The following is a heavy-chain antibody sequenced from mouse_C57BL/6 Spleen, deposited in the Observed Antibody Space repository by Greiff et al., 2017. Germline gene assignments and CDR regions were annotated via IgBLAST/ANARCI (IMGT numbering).Heavy chain of an antibody. J-gene: IGHJ3*01. CDR3: ARQGYYGSSYGFAY. Sequence: QVQLKESGAELVRPGSSVKLSCKASGYTFTSYWMDWVKQRPGQGLEWIGNIYPSDSETHYNQKFKDKATLTVDKSSSTAYMQLSSLTSEDSAVYYCARQGYYGSSYGFAYWGQGTLVTVSA. V-gene: IGHV1-61*01. D-gene: IGHD1-1*01. CDR1: GYTFTSYW. CDR2: IYPSDSET.